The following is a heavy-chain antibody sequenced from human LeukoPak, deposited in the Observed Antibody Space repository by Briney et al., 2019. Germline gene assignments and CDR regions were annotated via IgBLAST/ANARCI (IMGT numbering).Heavy chain of an antibody. V-gene: IGHV4-59*08. CDR3: ARVRGYSLHFDY. CDR2: IYYSGST. CDR1: GGSISIYY. J-gene: IGHJ4*02. D-gene: IGHD5-18*01. Sequence: PSETLSLTCTVSGGSISIYYWSWIRQPPGKGLEWIGYIYYSGSTNYNPSLKSRVTISVDTSKNQFSLKLSSVTAADTAVYYCARVRGYSLHFDYWGQGTLVTVSS.